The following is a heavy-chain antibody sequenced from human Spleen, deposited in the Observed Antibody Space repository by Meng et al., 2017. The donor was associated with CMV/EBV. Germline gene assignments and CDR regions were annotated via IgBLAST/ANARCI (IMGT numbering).Heavy chain of an antibody. V-gene: IGHV4-34*01. CDR1: GGSFSDYY. J-gene: IGHJ3*01. CDR2: INHRGST. CDR3: ARRLTGAFHV. Sequence: SGTLSLTCAVYGGSFSDYYWSWIRQPPGKGLEWIGEINHRGSTNYNPSLKSRVTISVDTSKNHFSLKLDSVTAADTAVYYCARRLTGAFHVWGQGTLVTVSS. D-gene: IGHD4/OR15-4a*01.